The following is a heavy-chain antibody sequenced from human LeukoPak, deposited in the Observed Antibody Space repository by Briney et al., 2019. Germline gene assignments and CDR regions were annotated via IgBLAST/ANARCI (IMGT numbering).Heavy chain of an antibody. J-gene: IGHJ3*01. CDR2: IKQDGSVE. CDR1: GFTFSSYW. V-gene: IGHV3-7*02. Sequence: GGSLRLSCAASGFTFSSYWMSWVRQAPGKGLEWVANIKQDGSVEYYVVSVKGRLTIFRDNSKNTLYLKMNSLRAEDTAIYYCARAGDAFDLWGQGTMVTVSS. CDR3: ARAGDAFDL.